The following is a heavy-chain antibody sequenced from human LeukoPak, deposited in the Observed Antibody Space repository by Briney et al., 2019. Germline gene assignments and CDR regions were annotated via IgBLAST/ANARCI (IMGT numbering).Heavy chain of an antibody. Sequence: SGGSLRLSCAASGFTFSSYAMTWVRQAPGKGLEWVSAISGSGGGTYYADSVKGQFTISRDNSKNTLYLQMNSLRAEDTAVYYCAKGIGAASDYWGRGTLVTVSS. V-gene: IGHV3-23*01. J-gene: IGHJ4*02. CDR1: GFTFSSYA. D-gene: IGHD6-13*01. CDR3: AKGIGAASDY. CDR2: ISGSGGGT.